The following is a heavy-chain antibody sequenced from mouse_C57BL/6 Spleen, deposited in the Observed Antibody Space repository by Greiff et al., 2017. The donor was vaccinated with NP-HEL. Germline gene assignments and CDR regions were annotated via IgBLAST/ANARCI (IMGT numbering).Heavy chain of an antibody. Sequence: EVMLVESGGGLVKPGGSLKLSCAASGFTFSDYGMHWVRQAPEKGLEWVAYISSGSSTIYYADTVKGRFTISRDNANNTLFLHMTSLRSEDTAMYYSARRLGAWYFDVWGTGTTVTVSS. V-gene: IGHV5-17*01. CDR3: ARRLGAWYFDV. D-gene: IGHD4-1*01. CDR1: GFTFSDYG. J-gene: IGHJ1*03. CDR2: ISSGSSTI.